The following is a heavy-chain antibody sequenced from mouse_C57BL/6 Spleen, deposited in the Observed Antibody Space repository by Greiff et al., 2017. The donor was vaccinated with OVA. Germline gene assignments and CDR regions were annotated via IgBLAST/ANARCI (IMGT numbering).Heavy chain of an antibody. CDR2: IAPEDGET. CDR1: GFNINDYS. D-gene: IGHD2-4*01. V-gene: IGHV14-2*01. J-gene: IGHJ2*01. Sequence: VQLQQSGAELVKPGASVKLSCTASGFNINDYSMHWVKQRTEQGLEWIGRIAPEDGETKYAPPFQGKATITADTSSNTAYRQLSSQTSDDTAVYCCALGDYDYWGQGTTLTVSS. CDR3: ALGDYDY.